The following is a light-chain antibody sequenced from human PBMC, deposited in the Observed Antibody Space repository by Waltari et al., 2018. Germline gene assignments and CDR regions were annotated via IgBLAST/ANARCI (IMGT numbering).Light chain of an antibody. CDR1: SANIGNNF. V-gene: IGLV1-44*01. J-gene: IGLJ2*01. Sequence: QTMLTQPPSASGTPGQRVTLSCSGSSANIGNNFVNWYQQLPETAPKLLIYSDRPRPSGGPDRFSASKSGTSASLAISGLQSEDEGLYYCSSWDDSRNTVVFGGGTKLTVL. CDR2: SDR. CDR3: SSWDDSRNTVV.